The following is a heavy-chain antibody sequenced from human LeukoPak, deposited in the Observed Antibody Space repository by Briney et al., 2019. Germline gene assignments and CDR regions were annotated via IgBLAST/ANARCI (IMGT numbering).Heavy chain of an antibody. V-gene: IGHV3-23*01. CDR3: AKAEVRGYSYGYGWDY. D-gene: IGHD5-18*01. J-gene: IGHJ4*02. CDR2: ISGSGGST. CDR1: GFTFSSYA. Sequence: GGSLRLSCAASGFTFSSYAMSWVRQAPAQGLEWVSAISGSGGSTYYADSVKGRFTISRDNSKNTLYLQMNSLRAEDTAVYYCAKAEVRGYSYGYGWDYWGQGTLVTVSS.